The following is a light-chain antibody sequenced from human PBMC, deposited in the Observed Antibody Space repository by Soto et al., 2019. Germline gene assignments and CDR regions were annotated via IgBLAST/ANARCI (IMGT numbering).Light chain of an antibody. Sequence: EIVLTQSPGTLSLSPGERATLSCRASQSVSSYLAWYQQKPGQAPRLLIYGASSRATGIPDRFSGSGSGTDGTLTVSRLEPEDFAVYYCQQYDPSPPATFGGGTKVEIK. V-gene: IGKV3-20*01. CDR1: QSVSSY. CDR2: GAS. CDR3: QQYDPSPPAT. J-gene: IGKJ4*01.